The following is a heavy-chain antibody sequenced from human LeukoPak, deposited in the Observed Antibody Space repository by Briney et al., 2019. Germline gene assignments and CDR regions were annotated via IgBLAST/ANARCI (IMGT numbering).Heavy chain of an antibody. CDR2: IYYTGSGST. Sequence: PSETLSLTCTVSGGSISPYYWSWIRQPPGKGLEWIGYIYYTGSGSTSHNPSLKSRVTMSVDTSKNQFSLKLSSVTAADTAVYYCARAVGSRMYNWFDPWGQGTLVTVSS. V-gene: IGHV4-59*12. CDR3: ARAVGSRMYNWFDP. J-gene: IGHJ5*02. D-gene: IGHD1-26*01. CDR1: GGSISPYY.